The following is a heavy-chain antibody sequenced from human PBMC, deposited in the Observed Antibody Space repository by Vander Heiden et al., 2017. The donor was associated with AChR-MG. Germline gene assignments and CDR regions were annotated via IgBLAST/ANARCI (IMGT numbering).Heavy chain of an antibody. CDR2: IKSKNDGGTT. CDR3: TTGNWIELPDH. V-gene: IGHV3-15*01. Sequence: EVQLVESGGGLVKPGGSLRLSCAVSGFTFSSAGMTWVRQAPGKGLEWVGRIKSKNDGGTTDYAAPVQGRFTISRDDSKTTVYLQMNRLKTEDTAMYYCTTGNWIELPDHWGQGTLVTVSS. D-gene: IGHD1-1*01. CDR1: GFTFSSAG. J-gene: IGHJ4*02.